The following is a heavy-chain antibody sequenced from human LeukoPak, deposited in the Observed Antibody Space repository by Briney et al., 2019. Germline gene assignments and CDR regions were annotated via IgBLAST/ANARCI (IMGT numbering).Heavy chain of an antibody. CDR2: ISYDGSNE. CDR3: ARDYYDSSGYPPEPFDN. V-gene: IGHV3-30*03. D-gene: IGHD3-22*01. Sequence: PGGSLRLSCAASGFTFSSYGMHWVRQAPGKGLEWVALISYDGSNEYYADSVRGRFTISRDNSKNTLYLQMNSLRAEDTAVYFCARDYYDSSGYPPEPFDNWGQGTLVTVSS. J-gene: IGHJ4*02. CDR1: GFTFSSYG.